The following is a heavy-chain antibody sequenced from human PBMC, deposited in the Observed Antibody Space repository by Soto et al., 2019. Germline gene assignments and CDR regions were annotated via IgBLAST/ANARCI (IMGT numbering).Heavy chain of an antibody. V-gene: IGHV4-34*02. CDR2: IHDSGRT. Sequence: QEQLQQWGAGLLKPSETLSLTCGVYGVSLREYYWSWLRQPPGKGLEWIGEIHDSGRTNYNPSQQSRVTISQEKYKNQYPLKTNALSAADRGVYYCDRLNYYGSSVLDFWGQGTMVTVPS. CDR3: DRLNYYGSSVLDF. CDR1: GVSLREYY. J-gene: IGHJ4*02. D-gene: IGHD3-22*01.